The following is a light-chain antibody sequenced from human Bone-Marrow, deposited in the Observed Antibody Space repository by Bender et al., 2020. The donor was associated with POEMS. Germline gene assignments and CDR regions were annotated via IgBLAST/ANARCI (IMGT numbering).Light chain of an antibody. CDR1: SSDVGTYDY. Sequence: QSALTQPRSVSGSPGQSVTISCTGTSSDVGTYDYVSWYQQYPGKVPKLMIYDATKRPPGVSNRFSGSKSGNTASLTISGLQAEDEADYYCCSYAGSGTLVFGGGTKLTVL. CDR3: CSYAGSGTLV. J-gene: IGLJ3*02. V-gene: IGLV2-11*01. CDR2: DAT.